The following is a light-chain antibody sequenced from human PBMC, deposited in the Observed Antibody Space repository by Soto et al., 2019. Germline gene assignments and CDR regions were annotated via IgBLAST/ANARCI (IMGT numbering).Light chain of an antibody. CDR2: KNN. V-gene: IGLV1-47*01. CDR3: AAWDDSLGGHVV. Sequence: QSVLTQPPSASGTPGQTITISCFGSSSNIGSNFVYWYQQLPGTAPKLLINKNNQRPSGVPDRFSGSKSGASASLAISGLRSEDEADYHCAAWDDSLGGHVVFGGGTKLTVL. CDR1: SSNIGSNF. J-gene: IGLJ2*01.